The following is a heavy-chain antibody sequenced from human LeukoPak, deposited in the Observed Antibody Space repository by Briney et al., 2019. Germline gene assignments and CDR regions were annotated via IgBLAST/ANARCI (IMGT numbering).Heavy chain of an antibody. D-gene: IGHD5-18*01. J-gene: IGHJ4*02. CDR1: GYTFTGYY. V-gene: IGHV1-2*02. CDR3: ASAPRRGYSYGHFFDY. Sequence: GASVTVSFKASGYTFTGYYMHWVRQAPGQGLEWMGRINPNSGGTNYAQKFQGRVTMTRDTSISTAYMDLSRLRSDDTAVYYCASAPRRGYSYGHFFDYWGQGTLVTVSS. CDR2: INPNSGGT.